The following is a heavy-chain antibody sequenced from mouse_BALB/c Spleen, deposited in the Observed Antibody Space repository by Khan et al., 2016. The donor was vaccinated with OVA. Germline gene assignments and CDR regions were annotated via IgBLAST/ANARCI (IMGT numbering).Heavy chain of an antibody. D-gene: IGHD2-4*01. V-gene: IGHV2-2*02. Sequence: VQLQESGPGLVQPSQSLSITCTVSGFSLNNYSVHWVRQSPGKGLEWLGVIWSAGSTDYNAAFISRLTISKDNSRSQVFFKMNSLQPNDPAIYYCARRGYDYGRGALFAYWGQGTLVTVSA. J-gene: IGHJ3*01. CDR1: GFSLNNYS. CDR3: ARRGYDYGRGALFAY. CDR2: IWSAGST.